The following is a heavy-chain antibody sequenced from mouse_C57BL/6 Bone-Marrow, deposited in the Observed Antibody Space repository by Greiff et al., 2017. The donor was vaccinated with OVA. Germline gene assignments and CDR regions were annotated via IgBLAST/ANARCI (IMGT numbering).Heavy chain of an antibody. CDR2: IHPNSGST. CDR1: GYTFTSYW. J-gene: IGHJ3*01. CDR3: ARRGGYDYDRAY. D-gene: IGHD2-4*01. Sequence: QVQLQQPGAELVKPGASVKLSCKASGYTFTSYWMHWVKQRPGQGLEWIGMIHPNSGSTNYNEKFKSKATLTVDTSSSTAYMQLSSLTSEDSAVYYCARRGGYDYDRAYWGQGTLVTVSA. V-gene: IGHV1-64*01.